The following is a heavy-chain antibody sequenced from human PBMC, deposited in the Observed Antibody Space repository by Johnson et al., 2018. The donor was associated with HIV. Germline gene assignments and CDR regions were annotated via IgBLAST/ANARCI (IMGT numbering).Heavy chain of an antibody. CDR2: IKTRRQGETT. CDR3: ANWNEEPTRSFNI. D-gene: IGHD1-1*01. CDR1: GFNFVESW. Sequence: VQLVESGGGFVEPGGSLRLSCVASGFNFVESWLAWVRQAPGKGLEWVGRIKTRRQGETTDYGAPVKGRFIIPRDDSKNTLYLQINSLKIDDTAAYYCANWNEEPTRSFNIWGQGTMVTVSS. V-gene: IGHV3-15*01. J-gene: IGHJ3*02.